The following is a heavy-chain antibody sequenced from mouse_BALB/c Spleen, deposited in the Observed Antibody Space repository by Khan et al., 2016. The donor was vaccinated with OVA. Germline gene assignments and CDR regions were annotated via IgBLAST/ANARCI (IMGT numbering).Heavy chain of an antibody. CDR2: IYPFNDDT. CDR1: GYTFTSYV. D-gene: IGHD2-14*01. Sequence: VQLQQSGPELVKPGASVKMSCEASGYTFTSYVIHWVKQKPGQGLEWIGYIYPFNDDTKYNEKFKGKATLTSDTSSSTAYMELRSLTSEDYAVYYCAKNYRYDVYFDYWGRGTTLTVSS. J-gene: IGHJ2*01. CDR3: AKNYRYDVYFDY. V-gene: IGHV1S136*01.